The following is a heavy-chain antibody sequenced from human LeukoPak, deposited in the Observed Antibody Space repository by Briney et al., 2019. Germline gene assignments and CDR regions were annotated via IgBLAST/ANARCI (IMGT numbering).Heavy chain of an antibody. D-gene: IGHD3-16*02. CDR2: INPNSGGT. Sequence: ASVKVSCTASGYTFTGYYMHWVRQAPGQGLEWMGWINPNSGGTNYAQKFQGWVTMTRDTSISTAYMELSRLRSDDTAVYYCARGYYVWGSYRVFDFDYWGRGTLVTASS. CDR3: ARGYYVWGSYRVFDFDY. CDR1: GYTFTGYY. J-gene: IGHJ4*02. V-gene: IGHV1-2*04.